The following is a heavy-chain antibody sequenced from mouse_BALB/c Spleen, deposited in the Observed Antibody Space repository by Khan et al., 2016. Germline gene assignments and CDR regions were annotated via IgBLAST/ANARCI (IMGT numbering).Heavy chain of an antibody. J-gene: IGHJ2*01. CDR2: ISSDSSTK. D-gene: IGHD2-14*01. CDR3: ARDRYDY. CDR1: GFTFSSFG. V-gene: IGHV5-17*02. Sequence: EVKLEESGGGLVQPGGSRKLSCAASGFTFSSFGMHWVRQAPEKGLEWVAYISSDSSTKYYADTVKGRFTISRDNPKNTLFLQMTSLRSEDTAIFYCARDRYDYWGQGTTLTVSS.